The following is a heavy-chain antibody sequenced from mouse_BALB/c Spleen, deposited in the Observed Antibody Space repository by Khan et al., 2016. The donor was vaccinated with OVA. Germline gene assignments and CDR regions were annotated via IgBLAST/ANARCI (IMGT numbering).Heavy chain of an antibody. CDR2: IYPGISDT. J-gene: IGHJ2*01. D-gene: IGHD2-3*01. CDR3: TRSYESYYFDY. CDR1: GYSFTSYW. Sequence: VQLKQSGTVLARPGASVKMSCKASGYSFTSYWMHWVKQRPGQGLEWIGTIYPGISDTRYNQKFKVKATLTAVTSANTAYLELSSLTNEDSAVYFCTRSYESYYFDYWGQGATLTVSS. V-gene: IGHV1-5*01.